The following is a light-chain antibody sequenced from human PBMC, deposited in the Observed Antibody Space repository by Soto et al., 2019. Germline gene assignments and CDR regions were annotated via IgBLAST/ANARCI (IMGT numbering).Light chain of an antibody. V-gene: IGKV1-39*01. Sequence: DIQMTQSPSSVSASVGDRVTITCRASQSISSYLNWYQQKPGKAPKLLIYAASSLQSGVPSRFSGSGSGTDFTLTISSLQSEYFATYSCQLNYISLWTFGQGTKV. CDR3: QLNYISLWT. CDR2: AAS. CDR1: QSISSY. J-gene: IGKJ1*01.